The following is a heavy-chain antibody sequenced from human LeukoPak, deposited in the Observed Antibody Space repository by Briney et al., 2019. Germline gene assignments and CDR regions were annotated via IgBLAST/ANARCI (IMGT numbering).Heavy chain of an antibody. CDR2: IYYSGST. V-gene: IGHV4-39*01. CDR3: ARLAVAARCFDY. CDR1: GGSISSSSYY. D-gene: IGHD6-6*01. J-gene: IGHJ4*02. Sequence: SETLSLTCTVSGGSISSSSYYWGWICQPPGKGLEWIGSIYYSGSTYYNPSLKSRVTISVDTSKNQFSLKLSSVTAADTAVYYCARLAVAARCFDYWGQGTLVTVSS.